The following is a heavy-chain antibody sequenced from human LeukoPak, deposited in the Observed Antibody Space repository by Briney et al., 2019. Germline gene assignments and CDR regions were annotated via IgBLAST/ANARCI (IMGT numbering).Heavy chain of an antibody. V-gene: IGHV1-24*01. D-gene: IGHD3-10*01. CDR2: FDPEDGET. Sequence: ASVKVSCKVSGYTLTELSMHWVRQAPGKGLEWMGGFDPEDGETIYAQKFQGRVTMTEDTSTDTAYMELSRLRSEDTAVYYCATVDYGSGRRWFDPWGQGTLVTVSS. CDR3: ATVDYGSGRRWFDP. CDR1: GYTLTELS. J-gene: IGHJ5*02.